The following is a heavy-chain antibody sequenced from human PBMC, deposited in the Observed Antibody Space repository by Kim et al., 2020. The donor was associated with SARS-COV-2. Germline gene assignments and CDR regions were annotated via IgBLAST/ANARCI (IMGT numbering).Heavy chain of an antibody. CDR1: GGSFSGYY. Sequence: SETLSLTCAVYGGSFSGYYWSWIRQPPGKGLEWIGEINHSGSTNYNPSLKSRVTISVDTSKNQFSLKLSSVTAADTAVYYCARGPSLIFGVVNAFGYWGQGTLVTVSS. CDR2: INHSGST. J-gene: IGHJ4*02. D-gene: IGHD3-3*01. CDR3: ARGPSLIFGVVNAFGY. V-gene: IGHV4-34*01.